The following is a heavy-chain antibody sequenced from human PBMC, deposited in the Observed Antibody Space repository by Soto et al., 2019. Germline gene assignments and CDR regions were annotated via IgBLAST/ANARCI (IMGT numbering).Heavy chain of an antibody. CDR1: GFTVSSTY. CDR3: AREGYCGSQRPYGMDV. V-gene: IGHV3-53*01. D-gene: IGHD3-10*01. J-gene: IGHJ6*02. CDR2: IYTGGST. Sequence: GGSLRLSCVASGFTVSSTYMSWVRQAPGKGLEWVSVIYTGGSTYYAASVKGRFTISRDNSRKTLYLQMNSLTAEDTAVYYCAREGYCGSQRPYGMDVWGQGTTVTVSS.